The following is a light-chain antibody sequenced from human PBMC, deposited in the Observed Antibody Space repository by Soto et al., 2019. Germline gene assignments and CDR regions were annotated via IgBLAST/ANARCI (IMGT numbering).Light chain of an antibody. CDR2: DAS. CDR3: QQYNSYSRT. Sequence: DIQMTQSPSTLSASVGDRVTVTCRASQSINSWLAWYQQKPGKAPKLLIYDASSLQSGVPSRFTGSGFGTEFTLTISSLQPDDFATYYCQQYNSYSRTFGQGTRLEIK. J-gene: IGKJ5*01. CDR1: QSINSW. V-gene: IGKV1-5*01.